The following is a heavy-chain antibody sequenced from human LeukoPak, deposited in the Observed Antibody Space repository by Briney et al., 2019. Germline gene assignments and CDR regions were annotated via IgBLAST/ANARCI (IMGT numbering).Heavy chain of an antibody. CDR2: IYNSGST. Sequence: SETLSLTCTVSGGSISSYYWSWIRQPPGKGLEWIGYIYNSGSTNYNPSLKSRVTISVDTSKNQFSLKLSSVTAADTAVYYCARARVWYSSGWRAFDIWGQGTMVTVSS. D-gene: IGHD6-19*01. V-gene: IGHV4-59*01. CDR1: GGSISSYY. J-gene: IGHJ3*02. CDR3: ARARVWYSSGWRAFDI.